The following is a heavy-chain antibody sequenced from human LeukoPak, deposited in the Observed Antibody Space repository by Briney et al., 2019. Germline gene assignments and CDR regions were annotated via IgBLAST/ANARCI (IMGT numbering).Heavy chain of an antibody. J-gene: IGHJ4*02. D-gene: IGHD3-3*01. V-gene: IGHV3-66*02. CDR3: AIIEVFGVVPSDY. CDR2: IYSGGST. CDR1: GFTVSSNY. Sequence: GGSLRLSCAASGFTVSSNYMSWVRQAPGKGLEWVSVIYSGGSTYYADSVKGRFTISRDNSKNTLYLQMNSLRAGDTAVYYCAIIEVFGVVPSDYWGQGTLVTVSS.